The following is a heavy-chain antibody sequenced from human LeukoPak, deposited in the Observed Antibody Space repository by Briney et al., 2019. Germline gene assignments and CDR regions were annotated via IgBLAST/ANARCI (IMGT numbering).Heavy chain of an antibody. CDR1: GYSISSGYY. D-gene: IGHD6-13*01. V-gene: IGHV4-38-2*01. J-gene: IGHJ5*02. CDR2: IYHSGGT. Sequence: KPSETLSLTCAVSGYSISSGYYWGWIRQPPGKGLEWIGSIYHSGGTYYNPSLKSRVTISVDTSKNQFSLKLSSVTAADTAVYYCARYPKIAAAARSGLNWFDPWGQGTLVTVSS. CDR3: ARYPKIAAAARSGLNWFDP.